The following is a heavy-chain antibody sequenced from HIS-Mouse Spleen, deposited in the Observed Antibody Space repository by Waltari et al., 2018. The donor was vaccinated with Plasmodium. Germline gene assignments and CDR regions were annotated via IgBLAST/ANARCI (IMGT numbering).Heavy chain of an antibody. Sequence: QLQLQESGPGLVKPSETLSLPFTVAGGPFSSSLYDWGWIRQPPGKGLEWIGRIYYSGSTYYNPSLKSRVTISVDTSKNQFSLKLSSVTAADTAVYYCARDPLVGATLGAFDIWGQGTMVTVFS. CDR2: IYYSGST. CDR1: GGPFSSSLYD. D-gene: IGHD1-26*01. V-gene: IGHV4-39*07. J-gene: IGHJ3*02. CDR3: ARDPLVGATLGAFDI.